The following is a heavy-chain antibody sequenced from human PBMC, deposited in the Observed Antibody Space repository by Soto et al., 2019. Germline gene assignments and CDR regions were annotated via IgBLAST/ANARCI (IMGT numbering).Heavy chain of an antibody. V-gene: IGHV3-74*01. CDR2: INSDGSST. CDR3: ARVRQWELLGFDY. Sequence: LRLSFAASGFTFSSYWMHWVRQAPGKGLVWVSRINSDGSSTSYADSVKGRFTISRDNAKNTLYLQMNSLRAEDTAVYYCARVRQWELLGFDYWGQGTLVTVSS. D-gene: IGHD1-26*01. CDR1: GFTFSSYW. J-gene: IGHJ4*02.